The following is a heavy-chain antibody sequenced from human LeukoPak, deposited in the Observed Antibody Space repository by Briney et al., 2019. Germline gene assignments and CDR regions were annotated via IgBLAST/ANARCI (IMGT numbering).Heavy chain of an antibody. J-gene: IGHJ4*02. D-gene: IGHD3-10*01. Sequence: SETLSLTCTVSGGSISSSSYYWGWIRQPPGTGLEWIGSIYYSGSTYYNPSLKSRVTISVDTSKNQFSLKLSSVTAADTAVYYCVRITMVRGVRYYFDYWGQGTLVTVSS. CDR3: VRITMVRGVRYYFDY. V-gene: IGHV4-39*01. CDR2: IYYSGST. CDR1: GGSISSSSYY.